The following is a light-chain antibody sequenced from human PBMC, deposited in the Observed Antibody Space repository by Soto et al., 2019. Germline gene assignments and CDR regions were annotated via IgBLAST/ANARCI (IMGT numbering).Light chain of an antibody. Sequence: QSVLTQPPSVSGAPGQRVTISCTGSSSNIGAGYDVHWYQQLPGTAPKLLIYGNTNRPSGVPDRFSGSKSCTSASLAITGLQAEDEAYYYCQSYDSSLSGFYVFGTGTKLTVL. J-gene: IGLJ1*01. CDR1: SSNIGAGYD. V-gene: IGLV1-40*01. CDR2: GNT. CDR3: QSYDSSLSGFYV.